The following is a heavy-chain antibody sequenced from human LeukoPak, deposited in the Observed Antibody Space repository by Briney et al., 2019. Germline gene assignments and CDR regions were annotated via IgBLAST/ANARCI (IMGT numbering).Heavy chain of an antibody. D-gene: IGHD2-15*01. CDR2: IYYTGAT. CDR1: GGSISGYF. V-gene: IGHV4-59*08. CDR3: ARHDPVGYYQHGMDV. Sequence: SRTLSLTCTVSGGSISGYFWSCFRQPPGQGLDVFGYIYYTGATLYSPSLKSRVTMSVDTSKNQFSLKLSSVTAADTAVYYCARHDPVGYYQHGMDVWGQGTLVTVSS. J-gene: IGHJ6*02.